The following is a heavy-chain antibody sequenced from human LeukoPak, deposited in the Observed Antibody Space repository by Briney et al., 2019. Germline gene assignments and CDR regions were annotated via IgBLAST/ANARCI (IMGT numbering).Heavy chain of an antibody. D-gene: IGHD2-2*01. CDR2: ISAYNGNT. CDR1: GYTFTSYG. J-gene: IGHJ5*02. CDR3: ARSDIVSIPAAAYNWFDP. Sequence: ASVKVSCKASGYTFTSYGISWVRQAPGQGLEWMGWISAYNGNTNYAQKLQGRVTMTTDTSTSTAYMELSSLRSDDTAVYFCARSDIVSIPAAAYNWFDPWGQGTLVTVSS. V-gene: IGHV1-18*01.